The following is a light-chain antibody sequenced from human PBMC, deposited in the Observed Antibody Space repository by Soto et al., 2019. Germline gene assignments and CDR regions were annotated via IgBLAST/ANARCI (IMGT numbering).Light chain of an antibody. V-gene: IGLV2-8*01. CDR2: GVT. CDR1: SSDVGTYNL. CDR3: SAYAGGDTFA. Sequence: QSVLTQPPSASGSPGQSVTISCPGFSSDVGTYNLFSWFQQHPGRAPKLLIFGVTQRPSGVPDRFSGFKSGNTASLTVSGLQPEDEADYYCSAYAGGDTFAFGSGTKLTVL. J-gene: IGLJ1*01.